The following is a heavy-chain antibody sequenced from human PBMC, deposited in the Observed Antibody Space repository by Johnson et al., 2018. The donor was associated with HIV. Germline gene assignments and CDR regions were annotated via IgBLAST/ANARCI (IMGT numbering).Heavy chain of an antibody. V-gene: IGHV3-11*04. D-gene: IGHD3-3*01. CDR3: ARGPFRGDFGSGFNSHDAFDI. J-gene: IGHJ3*02. CDR1: GLTFSDYY. Sequence: QVQLVESGGGLVKPGGSLRLSCAASGLTFSDYYMSWIRQAPGKGLEWVSYISSRGKAMYYSDSVKGRFTISRDNDKNSLYLQMNRLRAEETATYFWARGPFRGDFGSGFNSHDAFDIWGRGTMVTVS. CDR2: ISSRGKAM.